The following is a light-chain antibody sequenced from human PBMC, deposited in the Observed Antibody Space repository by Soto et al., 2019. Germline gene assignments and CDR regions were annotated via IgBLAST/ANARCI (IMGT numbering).Light chain of an antibody. V-gene: IGKV3-11*01. CDR1: QSFSGH. CDR2: DAS. CDR3: KQYYSYPLT. J-gene: IGKJ4*01. Sequence: EIVLPQSPDTLSLSPGASATLSCRASQSFSGHLAWYQQKPGQAPRLLIYDASKRATGIPARFSGSGSGTDFTLTISCLQSEEFATYYCKQYYSYPLTVGGGTKVDIK.